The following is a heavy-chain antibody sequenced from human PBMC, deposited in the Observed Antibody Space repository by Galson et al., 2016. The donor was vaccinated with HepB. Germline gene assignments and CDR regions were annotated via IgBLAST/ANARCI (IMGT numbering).Heavy chain of an antibody. D-gene: IGHD4-17*01. CDR3: GRDGTTVIDY. V-gene: IGHV3-7*04. CDR2: IKQDGSEK. CDR1: GFTFSRDW. J-gene: IGHJ4*02. Sequence: SLRLSCAASGFTFSRDWMGWVRQAPGKGLEWVATIKQDGSEKYYVDSVKGRFTISRDNANNSLFLQMNSLRAEDTAVYYCGRDGTTVIDYWGQGTLVTVSS.